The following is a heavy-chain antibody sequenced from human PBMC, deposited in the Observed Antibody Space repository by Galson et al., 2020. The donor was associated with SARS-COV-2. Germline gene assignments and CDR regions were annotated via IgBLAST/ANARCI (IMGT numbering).Heavy chain of an antibody. J-gene: IGHJ6*04. CDR2: INHSGST. CDR1: GGSFSGYY. D-gene: IGHD2-2*01. Sequence: SETLSLTCAVYGGSFSGYYWSWIRQPPGKGLEWIGEINHSGSTNYNPSLKSRVTISVDTSKNQFSLKLSSVTAADTAVYYCARGVIVVVPAAINLDVWGKGTTVTVSS. V-gene: IGHV4-34*01. CDR3: ARGVIVVVPAAINLDV.